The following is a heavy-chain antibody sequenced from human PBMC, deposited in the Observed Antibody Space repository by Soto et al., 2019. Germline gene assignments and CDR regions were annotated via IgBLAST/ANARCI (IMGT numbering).Heavy chain of an antibody. CDR1: GGSFSGYY. Sequence: SETLSLTCAVYGGSFSGYYWSWIRQPPGKGLEWIGEINHSGSTNYNPSLKSRVTISVDTSKNQFSLKLSSVTAADTAVYYCARTVVATIFGRFDYWGQGTLVT. CDR2: INHSGST. CDR3: ARTVVATIFGRFDY. D-gene: IGHD5-12*01. J-gene: IGHJ4*02. V-gene: IGHV4-34*01.